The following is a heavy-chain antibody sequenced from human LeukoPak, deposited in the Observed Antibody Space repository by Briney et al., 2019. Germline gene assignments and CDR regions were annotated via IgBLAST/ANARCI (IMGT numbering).Heavy chain of an antibody. V-gene: IGHV3-30*04. CDR1: GFTFSNYA. CDR2: ISYDGSNK. CDR3: AREGLRYFDWLSQPEAYYFDY. D-gene: IGHD3-9*01. Sequence: GGSLRLSCAASGFTFSNYAMHWVRQAPGKGLEWVAVISYDGSNKYYTDSVKGRFTISGDNAKNSLYLQMNSLRAEDTAVYYCAREGLRYFDWLSQPEAYYFDYWGQGTLVTVSS. J-gene: IGHJ4*02.